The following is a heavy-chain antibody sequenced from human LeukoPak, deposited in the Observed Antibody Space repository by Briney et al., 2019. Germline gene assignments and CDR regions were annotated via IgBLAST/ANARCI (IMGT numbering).Heavy chain of an antibody. CDR3: ARDLTAAAGTFHY. D-gene: IGHD6-13*01. CDR1: GGSISSYY. Sequence: SETLSLTCTVSGGSISSYYWSWIRQPPGKGLEWIGYIYYSGSTNYNPSLKSRVTISVDTSKNQFSLKLSSVTAADTAVYYCARDLTAAAGTFHYWGQGTLVTVSS. CDR2: IYYSGST. V-gene: IGHV4-59*12. J-gene: IGHJ4*02.